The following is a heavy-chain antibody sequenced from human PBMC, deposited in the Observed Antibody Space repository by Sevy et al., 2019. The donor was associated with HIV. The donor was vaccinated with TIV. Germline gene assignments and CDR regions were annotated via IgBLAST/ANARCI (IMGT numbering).Heavy chain of an antibody. D-gene: IGHD5-18*01. CDR3: ARDRAYSALDY. CDR1: GFTFSGSW. V-gene: IGHV3-7*01. J-gene: IGHJ4*02. Sequence: GGSLRLSCVASGFTFSGSWMTWVRQAPGKGVERIAFINEDGSRLGYVDSVRGRFTISRENTKNSLYLQMNSLRAEDTAVYFCARDRAYSALDYWGQGTLVTVSS. CDR2: INEDGSRL.